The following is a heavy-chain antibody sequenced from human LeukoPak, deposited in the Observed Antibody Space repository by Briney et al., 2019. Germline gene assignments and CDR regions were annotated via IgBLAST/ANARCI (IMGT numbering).Heavy chain of an antibody. Sequence: SETLSLTCTVSGGSISSSSYYWGWIRQPPGKGLEWIGRIYYSGSTYYNPSLKSRVTISVDTSKNQFSLKLSSVTAADTAVYYCARDLGAEYSSGWYSLGFDYWGQGTLVTVSS. CDR1: GGSISSSSYY. D-gene: IGHD6-19*01. CDR2: IYYSGST. CDR3: ARDLGAEYSSGWYSLGFDY. V-gene: IGHV4-39*07. J-gene: IGHJ4*02.